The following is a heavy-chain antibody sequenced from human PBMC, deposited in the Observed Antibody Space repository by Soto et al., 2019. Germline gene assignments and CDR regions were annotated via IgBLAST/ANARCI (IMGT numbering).Heavy chain of an antibody. V-gene: IGHV3-48*03. CDR3: AREKRMGPTIWYFDL. Sequence: EVQLVEAGGCWVQPGGPLRLSCAASGFTFSSYEMKWVRQAPGKGLEWVSYISSSGSTIYYAESVKGRFTISRDDAKNSLYLQMNSLSAEETAVYYCAREKRMGPTIWYFDLWGRVTLVTVSS. D-gene: IGHD1-26*01. J-gene: IGHJ2*01. CDR1: GFTFSSYE. CDR2: ISSSGSTI.